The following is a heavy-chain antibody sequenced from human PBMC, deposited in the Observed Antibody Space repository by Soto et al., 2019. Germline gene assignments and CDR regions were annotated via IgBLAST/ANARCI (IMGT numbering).Heavy chain of an antibody. CDR1: GGSVSSGSYY. CDR3: ARDPEYGSYFDS. V-gene: IGHV4-61*01. J-gene: IGHJ4*02. D-gene: IGHD3-10*01. Sequence: PSETLSLTCTVSGGSVSSGSYYWSWVRQTPGKGLEWIGYVYYSGRTNYNPSLKSRVTISIDTSKNQFSLKLTSVTAADTAVYYCARDPEYGSYFDSWGQGTLVTVSS. CDR2: VYYSGRT.